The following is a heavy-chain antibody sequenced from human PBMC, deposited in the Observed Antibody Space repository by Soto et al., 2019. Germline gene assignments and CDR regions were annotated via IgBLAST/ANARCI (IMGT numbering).Heavy chain of an antibody. D-gene: IGHD6-13*01. Sequence: QVQLVESGGGVVQPGRSLRLSCAASGFTFSNYGMHWVRQAPGKGVEWVAVIWNDGTNKYYVDSVRGRFTISRDDSKNTLYLEMNSVRAEDTGVYYCAKDMAAAAHQGDAFDIWGLGTMVSVSA. CDR3: AKDMAAAAHQGDAFDI. CDR2: IWNDGTNK. CDR1: GFTFSNYG. V-gene: IGHV3-33*03. J-gene: IGHJ3*02.